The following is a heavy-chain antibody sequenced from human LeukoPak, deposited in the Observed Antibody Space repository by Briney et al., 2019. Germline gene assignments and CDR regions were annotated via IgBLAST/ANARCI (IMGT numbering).Heavy chain of an antibody. CDR2: ISYDGSNK. CDR3: ARGTPSSSGWLYYGMDV. D-gene: IGHD6-19*01. V-gene: IGHV3-30-3*01. CDR1: GFTISSYA. Sequence: GGSLRLSCAASGFTISSYAMHWVRQAPGKGLEWVAVISYDGSNKYYADSVKGRFTISRDNSKNTLYLQMNSLRAEDTAVYYCARGTPSSSGWLYYGMDVWGQGTTVTVSS. J-gene: IGHJ6*02.